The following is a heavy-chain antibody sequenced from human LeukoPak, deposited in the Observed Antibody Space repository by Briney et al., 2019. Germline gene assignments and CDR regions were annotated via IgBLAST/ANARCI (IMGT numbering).Heavy chain of an antibody. J-gene: IGHJ4*02. D-gene: IGHD3-10*01. Sequence: PGGSLRLSCAASGFTFTNYDLTWVRQAPGKGLEWVSAISGSGGNTYSADSVKGRFTISRDNSKNTLYLQMNSLRAEDTAVYYCAKDRSSSGSYYPDYWGQGTLVTVSS. CDR2: ISGSGGNT. CDR3: AKDRSSSGSYYPDY. V-gene: IGHV3-23*01. CDR1: GFTFTNYD.